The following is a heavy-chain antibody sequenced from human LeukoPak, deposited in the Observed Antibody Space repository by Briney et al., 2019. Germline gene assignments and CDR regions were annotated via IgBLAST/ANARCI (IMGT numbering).Heavy chain of an antibody. CDR2: INHSGST. V-gene: IGHV4-34*01. Sequence: PSETLSLTCAVYGGSFSGYYWSWIRQPPGKGLEWIGEINHSGSTNYNPSLKSRVTISVDTSKNQFSLKLSSVTAADTAVYYCARGPVGITMVRGVVRGFDPWGQGTLVTVSS. D-gene: IGHD3-10*01. CDR1: GGSFSGYY. J-gene: IGHJ5*02. CDR3: ARGPVGITMVRGVVRGFDP.